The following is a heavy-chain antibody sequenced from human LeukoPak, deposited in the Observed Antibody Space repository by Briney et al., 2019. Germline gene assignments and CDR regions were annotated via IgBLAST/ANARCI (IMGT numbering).Heavy chain of an antibody. CDR2: ISSSGSTI. CDR1: GFTFSDYY. Sequence: GGSLRLSCAASGFTFSDYYISWIRQAPGKGLEWVSYISSSGSTIYYADSVKGRFTISRDNAKNSLYLQMNSLRAEDTAVYYCARDHTLRVLGAFDIWGQGTMVTVSS. D-gene: IGHD2-2*02. CDR3: ARDHTLRVLGAFDI. V-gene: IGHV3-11*04. J-gene: IGHJ3*02.